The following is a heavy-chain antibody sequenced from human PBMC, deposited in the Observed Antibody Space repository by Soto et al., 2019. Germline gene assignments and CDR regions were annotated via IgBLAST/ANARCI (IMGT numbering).Heavy chain of an antibody. CDR1: GLNISGIKY. D-gene: IGHD1-1*01. J-gene: IGHJ3*01. CDR3: ATWHERQHAYDV. Sequence: GGSLRLSCAAFGLNISGIKYVACVRQAPGKGLEWVSALYGVDGSFYADSVKGRFTTSSDSSKTTVYLQMNDLRPDDTAVYYCATWHERQHAYDVWGQGTTVTVSS. CDR2: LYGVDGS. V-gene: IGHV3-53*01.